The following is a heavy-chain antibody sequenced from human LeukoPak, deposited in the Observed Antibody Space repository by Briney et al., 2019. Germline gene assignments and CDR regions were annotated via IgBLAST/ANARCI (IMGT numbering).Heavy chain of an antibody. CDR2: INPNSGGT. D-gene: IGHD3-10*01. CDR3: ARVRDRGGRYGSGSLMLAGY. J-gene: IGHJ4*02. V-gene: IGHV1-2*02. CDR1: GYTFTGYY. Sequence: ASVKVSCKASGYTFTGYYMHWVRQAPGQGLEWMGWINPNSGGTNYAQKFQGRVTMTRDTSISTAYMELSRLRPDDTAVYYCARVRDRGGRYGSGSLMLAGYWGQGTLVTVSS.